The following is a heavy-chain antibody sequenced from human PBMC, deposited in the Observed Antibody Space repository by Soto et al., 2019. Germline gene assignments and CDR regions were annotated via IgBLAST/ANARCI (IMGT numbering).Heavy chain of an antibody. V-gene: IGHV1-58*01. CDR3: AADPDYYDSSGYLESAFDI. Sequence: SVKVSCKASGFTFTSSAVQWVRQARRQRLEWIGWIVVGSGNTNYAQKFQERVTITRDMSTSTAYMELSSLRSEDTAVYYCAADPDYYDSSGYLESAFDIWGQGTMVTVSS. CDR2: IVVGSGNT. J-gene: IGHJ3*02. CDR1: GFTFTSSA. D-gene: IGHD3-22*01.